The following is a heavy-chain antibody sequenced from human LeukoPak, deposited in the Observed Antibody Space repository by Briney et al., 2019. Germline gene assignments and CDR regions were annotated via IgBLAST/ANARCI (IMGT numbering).Heavy chain of an antibody. J-gene: IGHJ4*02. Sequence: PSGTLSLTCAVYGGSFSGYYWSWIRQPPGKGLEWIGEINHSGGTNYNPSLKSRVTISVDTSKNQFSLKLSSVTAADTAVYYCARGLRYSSGWYGYWGQGTLVNVSS. CDR3: ARGLRYSSGWYGY. CDR2: INHSGGT. CDR1: GGSFSGYY. D-gene: IGHD6-19*01. V-gene: IGHV4-34*01.